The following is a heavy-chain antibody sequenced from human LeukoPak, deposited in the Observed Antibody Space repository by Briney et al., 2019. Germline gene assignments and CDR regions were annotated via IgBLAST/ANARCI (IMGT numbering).Heavy chain of an antibody. Sequence: GGSLRLSCATSGFTFNSYAMYWVRQAPGKGLEWVSGIFGSGGSAHYADSVKGRFTISRDNSKNTVYLQMDSLRVEDTAVYYCGKTTTGYSSGRYPGWPVDYWGQGTLVTVSS. J-gene: IGHJ4*02. D-gene: IGHD6-13*01. CDR2: IFGSGGSA. CDR1: GFTFNSYA. CDR3: GKTTTGYSSGRYPGWPVDY. V-gene: IGHV3-23*01.